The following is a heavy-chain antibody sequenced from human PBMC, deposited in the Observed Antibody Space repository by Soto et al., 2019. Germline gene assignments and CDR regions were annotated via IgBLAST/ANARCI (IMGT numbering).Heavy chain of an antibody. CDR1: GGSISSSSSY. CDR3: VKHKDRNCFDP. J-gene: IGHJ5*02. Sequence: SETLSLSCTVSGGSISSSSSYWGWIRQPPGKGLEWIGSIYYSGSTYYNPSLKSRVTISVDTSKNQFSLRLSSVTAADTAVYYCVKHKDRNCFDPWGQGTLVTVS. CDR2: IYYSGST. V-gene: IGHV4-39*01.